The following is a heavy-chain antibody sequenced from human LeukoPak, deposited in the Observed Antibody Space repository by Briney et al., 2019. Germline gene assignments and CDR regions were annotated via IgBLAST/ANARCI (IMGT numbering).Heavy chain of an antibody. CDR3: AREAHDYYDSSGYSRKYFQH. J-gene: IGHJ1*01. Sequence: PSETLSLTCAVYGGSFSGYYWSWIRQPPGKGLEWTGEINHSGSTNYNPSLKSRVTISVETSKNQFSLKLSSVTAADTAVYYCAREAHDYYDSSGYSRKYFQHWGQGTLVTVSS. CDR1: GGSFSGYY. CDR2: INHSGST. D-gene: IGHD3-22*01. V-gene: IGHV4-34*01.